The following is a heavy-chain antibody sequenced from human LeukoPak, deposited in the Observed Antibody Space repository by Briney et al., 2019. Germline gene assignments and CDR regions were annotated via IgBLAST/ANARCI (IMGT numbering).Heavy chain of an antibody. Sequence: GGSLRLSCAASGLTFSTYEMNWVRQAPGKGLEWVSYISSRGNSKYYADSVKGRFTISRDNAKNSLYLQMNSLRAEDMAVYYCATQYCSSTSCTFDYWGQGTLVTVSS. J-gene: IGHJ4*02. CDR1: GLTFSTYE. D-gene: IGHD2-2*01. V-gene: IGHV3-48*03. CDR2: ISSRGNSK. CDR3: ATQYCSSTSCTFDY.